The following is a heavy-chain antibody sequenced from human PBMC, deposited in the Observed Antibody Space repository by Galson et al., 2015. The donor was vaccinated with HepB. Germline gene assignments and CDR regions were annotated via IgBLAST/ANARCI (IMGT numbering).Heavy chain of an antibody. CDR1: GFTFSSYG. V-gene: IGHV3-30*02. Sequence: SLRLSCAASGFTFSSYGMHWVRQAPGKGLEWVAFIRYDGSNKYYADSVKGRFTISRDNSKNTLYLQMNSLRAEDTAVYYCAKPLGGGRYFDYWGQGTLVTVSS. D-gene: IGHD2-15*01. CDR3: AKPLGGGRYFDY. J-gene: IGHJ4*02. CDR2: IRYDGSNK.